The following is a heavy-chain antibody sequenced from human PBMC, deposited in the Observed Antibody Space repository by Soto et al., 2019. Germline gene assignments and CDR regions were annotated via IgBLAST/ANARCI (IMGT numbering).Heavy chain of an antibody. CDR3: ARVLSRSFGGVIGGFDY. CDR1: GFTFSSYS. J-gene: IGHJ4*02. Sequence: EVQLVESGGGLVQPGGSLRLSCAASGFTFSSYSMNWVRQAPGKGLEWVSYISSSSSTIYYADSVKGRFTISRDNAKNSLYLQMNSLRGEDTAVYYCARVLSRSFGGVIGGFDYWGQGTLVTVSS. D-gene: IGHD3-16*02. CDR2: ISSSSSTI. V-gene: IGHV3-48*01.